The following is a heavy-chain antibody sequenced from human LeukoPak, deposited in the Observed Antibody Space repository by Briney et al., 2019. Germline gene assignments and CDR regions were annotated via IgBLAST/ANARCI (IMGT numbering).Heavy chain of an antibody. CDR2: ISYDGSNK. CDR3: AKGRIVGAAYYFDY. V-gene: IGHV3-30*04. CDR1: GFTFSSYA. D-gene: IGHD1-26*01. Sequence: GGSLRLSCAASGFTFSSYAMHWVRQAPGKGLEWVAVISYDGSNKYYADSVKGRFTISRDNSKNTLYLQMDSLRAEDTAVYYCAKGRIVGAAYYFDYWGQGTLVTVSS. J-gene: IGHJ4*02.